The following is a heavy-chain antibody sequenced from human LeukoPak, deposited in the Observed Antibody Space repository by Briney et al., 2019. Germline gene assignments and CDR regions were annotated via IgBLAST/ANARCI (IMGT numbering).Heavy chain of an antibody. Sequence: GGSLRLSCVVSGFTFKAYWMSWVRQAPGKGLEWVANMNQDGSEKYYVDSVKGRFTISRDNAKNLLFLQMNSLRAEDTAVYYCARDGSPWDSWGQGALVIVSS. CDR1: GFTFKAYW. J-gene: IGHJ4*02. CDR3: ARDGSPWDS. CDR2: MNQDGSEK. V-gene: IGHV3-7*01. D-gene: IGHD6-13*01.